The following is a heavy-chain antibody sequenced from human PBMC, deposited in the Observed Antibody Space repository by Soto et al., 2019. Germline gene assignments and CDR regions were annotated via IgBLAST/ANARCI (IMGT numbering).Heavy chain of an antibody. CDR2: IYATGNS. Sequence: TLSLTCTVSGGSISRGGHYWNWIRQRPGKGLEWIGYIYATGNSYYKPSLRSRVSISLDTSKNQVSLQLTSVTAADTAVYYCEKYRTQAALDPWGQGARVTVSP. D-gene: IGHD1-1*01. J-gene: IGHJ5*02. CDR3: EKYRTQAALDP. CDR1: GGSISRGGHY. V-gene: IGHV4-31*03.